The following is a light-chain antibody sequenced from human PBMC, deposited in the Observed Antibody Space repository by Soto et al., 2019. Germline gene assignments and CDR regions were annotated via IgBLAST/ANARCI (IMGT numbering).Light chain of an antibody. CDR2: EVS. Sequence: QSVVTQPASVSGSPGQSITISCTGASSDVGGYKYVSWYQQHPGKAPKLMIYEVSNRPSGVSNRFSGSKSGNTASLTISGLQAEDEADYYCSSYSRSNTLVFGGGTKLTVL. J-gene: IGLJ2*01. CDR1: SSDVGGYKY. CDR3: SSYSRSNTLV. V-gene: IGLV2-14*01.